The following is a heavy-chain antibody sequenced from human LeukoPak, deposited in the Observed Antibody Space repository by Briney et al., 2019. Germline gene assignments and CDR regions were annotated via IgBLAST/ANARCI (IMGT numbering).Heavy chain of an antibody. CDR1: GDSVSRNSVA. V-gene: IGHV6-1*01. J-gene: IGHJ4*02. CDR3: PREYSGSRLDF. Sequence: SQTLSLTCAISGDSVSRNSVAWNWIRQSPSRGLEWLGRTYYRSEWSYAYAVSLKSRITITSDTSKNQLSLHLNSVTPDDTAVYYCPREYSGSRLDFWGQGTLVTVSS. CDR2: TYYRSEWSY. D-gene: IGHD1-26*01.